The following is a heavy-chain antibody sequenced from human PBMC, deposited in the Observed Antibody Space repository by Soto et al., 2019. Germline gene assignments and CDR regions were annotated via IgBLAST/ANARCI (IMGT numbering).Heavy chain of an antibody. CDR1: GFAFSGFE. V-gene: IGHV3-48*03. J-gene: IGHJ6*02. CDR2: ISSGASNM. CDR3: ARGRIAAAAPRYYGMDV. D-gene: IGHD6-13*01. Sequence: PGGSLRLSCAASGFAFSGFEMNWVRQAPGKGLEWVSYISSGASNMYYADSVKGRFTISRDNSKNTLYLQMNSLRAEDTAVYYCARGRIAAAAPRYYGMDVWGQGTTVTVSS.